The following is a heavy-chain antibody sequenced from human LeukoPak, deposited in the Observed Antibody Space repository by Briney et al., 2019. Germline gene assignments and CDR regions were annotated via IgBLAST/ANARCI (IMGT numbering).Heavy chain of an antibody. J-gene: IGHJ4*02. CDR3: ARQVAGLDY. D-gene: IGHD6-19*01. V-gene: IGHV3-30-3*01. Sequence: GGSLRLSCAASGFIFSSYAVHWVRQAPGKGLEWVAFISFEGSNKYYADSVKGRFTISRDNSKNTLYLQMNSLRAEDTAVYYCARQVAGLDYWGQGTLVTVSS. CDR1: GFIFSSYA. CDR2: ISFEGSNK.